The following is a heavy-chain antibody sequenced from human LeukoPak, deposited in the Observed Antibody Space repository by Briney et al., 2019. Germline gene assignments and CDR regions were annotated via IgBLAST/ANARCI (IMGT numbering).Heavy chain of an antibody. V-gene: IGHV3-66*02. CDR2: IYNVGTT. CDR1: GFTVSDSY. J-gene: IGHJ4*02. CDR3: ARENGYCSTTSCLFGY. Sequence: GGSLRLSCAASGFTVSDSYMSWVRRAPGKGLEGVSVIYNVGTTDYADSVRGRFTISRDNSKNTLYLRMNGLRPEDTAVYYCARENGYCSTTSCLFGYWGQGTLVTVSP. D-gene: IGHD2-2*01.